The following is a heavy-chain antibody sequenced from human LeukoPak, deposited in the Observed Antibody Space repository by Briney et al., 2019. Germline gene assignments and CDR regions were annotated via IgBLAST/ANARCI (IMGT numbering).Heavy chain of an antibody. D-gene: IGHD1-26*01. Sequence: GGSLRLSCAASGFTFSSYWMSWVRQAPGKGLEWVANIKQDGSEEYYVDSVKGRFTISRDNAKNSLYLQMNSLRAEDTAVYYCASAPESYSGDDKRDYWGQGTLVTVSS. CDR3: ASAPESYSGDDKRDY. CDR1: GFTFSSYW. V-gene: IGHV3-7*01. J-gene: IGHJ4*02. CDR2: IKQDGSEE.